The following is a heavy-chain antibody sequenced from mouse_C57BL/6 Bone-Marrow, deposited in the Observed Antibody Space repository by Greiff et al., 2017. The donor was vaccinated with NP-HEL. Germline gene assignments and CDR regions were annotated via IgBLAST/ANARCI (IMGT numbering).Heavy chain of an antibody. V-gene: IGHV1-64*01. CDR3: ARLYYGSRRGYFDV. Sequence: QVQLQQSGAELVKPGASVKLSCKASGYTFTSYWMHWVKQRPGQGLEWIGMIHPNSGSTNYNEKFKSKATLTVDKSSSTAYMQLSSLTSEDSAVYYCARLYYGSRRGYFDVWGTGTTVTVSS. CDR2: IHPNSGST. D-gene: IGHD1-1*01. J-gene: IGHJ1*03. CDR1: GYTFTSYW.